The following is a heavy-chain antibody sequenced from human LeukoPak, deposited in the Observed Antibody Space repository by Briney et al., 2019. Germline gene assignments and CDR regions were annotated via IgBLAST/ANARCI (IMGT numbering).Heavy chain of an antibody. CDR2: INHSGST. J-gene: IGHJ4*02. CDR3: ARAYSSSWPHLDY. V-gene: IGHV4-34*01. D-gene: IGHD6-13*01. CDR1: GGSISGYY. Sequence: SETLSLTCTVSGGSISGYYWSWFRQPPGKGLEWIGEINHSGSTNYNPSLKSRVTISVNTSKNHFSLKLSSVTAADTAVYYCARAYSSSWPHLDYWGQGALVTVSS.